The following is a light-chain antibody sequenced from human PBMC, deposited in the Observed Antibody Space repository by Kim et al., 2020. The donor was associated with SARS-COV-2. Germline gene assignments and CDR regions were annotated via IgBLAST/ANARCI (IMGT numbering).Light chain of an antibody. CDR3: QSRDSNGKVV. Sequence: SSELTQDPAVSVALGQTVRITCQGDSLRSYYATWYQQKPGQAPKLVIYGKNNRPSGIPDRFSGSSSGNTASLTITGTQAGDEADYYCQSRDSNGKVVFGGGTQLTVL. J-gene: IGLJ2*01. CDR1: SLRSYY. CDR2: GKN. V-gene: IGLV3-19*01.